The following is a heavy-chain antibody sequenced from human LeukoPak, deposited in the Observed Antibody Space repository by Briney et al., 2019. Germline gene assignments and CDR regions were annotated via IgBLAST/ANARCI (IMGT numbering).Heavy chain of an antibody. CDR3: ARFIVAPGDFDY. D-gene: IGHD6-13*01. J-gene: IGHJ4*02. CDR2: IYYSGST. V-gene: IGHV4-39*01. CDR1: GGSISSYY. Sequence: SETLSLTCTVSGGSISSYYWSWIRQPPGKGLEWIGSIYYSGSTYYNPSLKSRVTISVDTSRNQFSLKLSSVTAADTAVYYCARFIVAPGDFDYWGQGTLVTVSS.